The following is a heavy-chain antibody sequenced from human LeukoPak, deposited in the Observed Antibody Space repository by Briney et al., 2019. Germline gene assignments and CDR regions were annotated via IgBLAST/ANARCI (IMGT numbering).Heavy chain of an antibody. CDR2: ISSSGGST. CDR1: GFTFSSYA. J-gene: IGHJ4*02. D-gene: IGHD2-21*02. V-gene: IGHV3-23*01. CDR3: AKGNGHIVVVTAIS. Sequence: PGGSLRLSCAASGFTFSSYAMTWVRQAPGEGLEWVSAISSSGGSTYYADSVKGRFTISRDNSKNTLYLQMNSLRAEDTAVYYCAKGNGHIVVVTAISWGQGTLVTVSS.